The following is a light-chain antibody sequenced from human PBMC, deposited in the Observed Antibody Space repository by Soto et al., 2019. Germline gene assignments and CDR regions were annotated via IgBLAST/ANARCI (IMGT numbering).Light chain of an antibody. CDR2: YAS. CDR1: QSVSNN. Sequence: IMMTQSPATLSVSPGESATLSCRASQSVSNNLAWYQHKPGQAPRLLIYYASTRATGIPARFSGSGSGTEFTLTISSLQSEDFSLYYCQQYNDWPPITFGQGTRLEIK. J-gene: IGKJ5*01. V-gene: IGKV3-15*01. CDR3: QQYNDWPPIT.